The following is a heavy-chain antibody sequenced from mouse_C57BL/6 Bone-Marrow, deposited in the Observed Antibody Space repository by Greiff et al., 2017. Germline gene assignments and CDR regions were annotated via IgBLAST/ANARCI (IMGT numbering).Heavy chain of an antibody. V-gene: IGHV14-4*01. D-gene: IGHD2-14*01. CDR3: TRGVLTDY. CDR2: IDPENGDT. CDR1: GFNIKDDY. J-gene: IGHJ2*01. Sequence: EVKLVESGAELVRPGASVKLSCTASGFNIKDDYMHWVKQRPEQGLEWIGWIDPENGDTEYASKFQGKATITADTSSNTAYLQLSSLTSEDTAVYYCTRGVLTDYWGQGATLTVSS.